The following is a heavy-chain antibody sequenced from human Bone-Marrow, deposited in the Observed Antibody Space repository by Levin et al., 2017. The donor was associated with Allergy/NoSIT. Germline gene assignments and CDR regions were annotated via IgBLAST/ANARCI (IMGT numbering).Heavy chain of an antibody. CDR2: IYHNGNT. J-gene: IGHJ6*02. Sequence: GSLRLSCAVSGGSISSINWWSWVRQPPGKGLEWIGEIYHNGNTNYNPSLKSRVTISVDKSKNQVVLRLSSVTAAATAVYFCARTPDYYFGMDVWGQGTTVSVS. CDR3: ARTPDYYFGMDV. CDR1: GGSISSINW. V-gene: IGHV4-4*01.